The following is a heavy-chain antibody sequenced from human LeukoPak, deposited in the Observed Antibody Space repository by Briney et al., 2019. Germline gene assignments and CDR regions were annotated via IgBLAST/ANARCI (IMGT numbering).Heavy chain of an antibody. D-gene: IGHD2-15*01. V-gene: IGHV5-51*01. CDR1: GYIFTNHW. CDR3: ARRYCSGGTCYYFDY. J-gene: IGHJ4*02. CDR2: INPVDSDT. Sequence: GESLKISCKGSGYIFTNHWLGWVRQMPGKGLEWMGIINPVDSDTRYSPSFQGQVTISADTSISTAYLQWSSLKASDTAMYYCARRYCSGGTCYYFDYWGQGILVTVSS.